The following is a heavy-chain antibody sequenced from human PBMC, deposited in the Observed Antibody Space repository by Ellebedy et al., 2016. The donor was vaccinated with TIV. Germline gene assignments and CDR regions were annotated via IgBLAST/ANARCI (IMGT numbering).Heavy chain of an antibody. J-gene: IGHJ5*02. CDR1: GGSISSSFYY. V-gene: IGHV4-39*07. CDR2: IYYSERT. CDR3: ARTSGHVLVTFDP. D-gene: IGHD2-8*02. Sequence: SETLSLTXTVSGGSISSSFYYWGWIRQPPGKGLEWIGSIYYSERTYYNPPLKSRVTISVDTSKNQFSLKLRSVTAADTAVYYCARTSGHVLVTFDPWGQGILVTVSS.